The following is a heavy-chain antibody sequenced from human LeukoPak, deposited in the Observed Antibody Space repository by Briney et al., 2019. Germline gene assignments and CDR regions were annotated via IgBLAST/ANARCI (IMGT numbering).Heavy chain of an antibody. CDR3: ARHGNNWNDNWFDP. J-gene: IGHJ5*02. CDR1: GFTFSNYA. Sequence: GGSLRLSCAASGFTFSNYAVHWVRQAPGKGLEWVAVISYDGSNKYYADSLKGRFTISRDNSKNTLYLQMNSLRAEDTAVYYCARHGNNWNDNWFDPWGQGTLVTVSS. D-gene: IGHD1-20*01. V-gene: IGHV3-30*04. CDR2: ISYDGSNK.